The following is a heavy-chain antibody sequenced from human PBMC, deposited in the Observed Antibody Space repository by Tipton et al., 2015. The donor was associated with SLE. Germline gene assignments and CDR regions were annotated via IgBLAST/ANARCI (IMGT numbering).Heavy chain of an antibody. Sequence: GSLRLSCVGSGFTFSSYAMSWVRQAAGKGLEWVSAIRGGGDSPYYADSVKGRFTISRDNSKNTLYLNLSSVTAADTAVYYCARDEYRYDTTGYHLLGHFDFWGQGTLVTVSS. J-gene: IGHJ4*02. CDR2: IRGGGDSP. D-gene: IGHD3-22*01. CDR1: GFTFSSYA. V-gene: IGHV3-23*01. CDR3: ARDEYRYDTTGYHLLGHFDF.